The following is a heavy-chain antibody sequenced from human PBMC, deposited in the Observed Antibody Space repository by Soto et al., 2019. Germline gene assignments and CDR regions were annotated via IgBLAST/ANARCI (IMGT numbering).Heavy chain of an antibody. D-gene: IGHD3-9*01. V-gene: IGHV1-8*01. CDR1: GYTFTSYD. CDR2: MNPNSGNT. CDR3: ARGLLRYFDWYPAAQIDY. J-gene: IGHJ4*02. Sequence: ASVKVSCKASGYTFTSYDINWVRQATGQGLEWMGWMNPNSGNTGYAQKFQGRVTMTRNTSISTAYMELSSLRSEDTAVYYCARGLLRYFDWYPAAQIDYWGQGTLVTVSS.